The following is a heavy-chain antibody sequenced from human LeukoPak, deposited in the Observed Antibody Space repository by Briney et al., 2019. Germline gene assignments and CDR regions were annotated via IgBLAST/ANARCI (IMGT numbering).Heavy chain of an antibody. V-gene: IGHV1-18*01. CDR1: VYTYPTYS. Sequence: GASVTVSFKSSVYTYPTYSFNWVRQAPGQGREGMGWISTYNGNTNYAQKFQGRVTMTADTSTTTAYMELRSLTSDDSAVYYCARVYSGNYPTYYFYMDVWGKGTTVTVSS. D-gene: IGHD1-26*01. CDR2: ISTYNGNT. CDR3: ARVYSGNYPTYYFYMDV. J-gene: IGHJ6*03.